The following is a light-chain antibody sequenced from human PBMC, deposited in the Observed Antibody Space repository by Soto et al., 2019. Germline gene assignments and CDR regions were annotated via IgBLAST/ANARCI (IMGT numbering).Light chain of an antibody. CDR1: SSDVGSDNL. CDR3: CSYAGSITYV. CDR2: EVS. J-gene: IGLJ1*01. Sequence: LNHPASGTRAAVQSRTISCTGTSSDVGSDNLVSWYQQHPGKAPKFIIYEVSQRPAGVSYRFSGSKSGNTAYLTISGLQAEDEADYYCCSYAGSITYVFGPGTKVTVL. V-gene: IGLV2-23*02.